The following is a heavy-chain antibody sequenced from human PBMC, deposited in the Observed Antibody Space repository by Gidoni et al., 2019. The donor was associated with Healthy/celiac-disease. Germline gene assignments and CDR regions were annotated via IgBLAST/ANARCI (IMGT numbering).Heavy chain of an antibody. CDR2: IIPIFGTA. V-gene: IGHV1-69*01. D-gene: IGHD2-15*01. Sequence: QVQLVQSGAEVKKPGSSVKVSCKASGGTFSSYAISWLRPAPGQGLEWMGGIIPIFGTANYAQKFQGRVTITADESTSTAYMELSSLRSEDTAVYYCAREGGYCSGGSCYRSGFGVDFDYWGQGTLVTVSS. J-gene: IGHJ4*02. CDR1: GGTFSSYA. CDR3: AREGGYCSGGSCYRSGFGVDFDY.